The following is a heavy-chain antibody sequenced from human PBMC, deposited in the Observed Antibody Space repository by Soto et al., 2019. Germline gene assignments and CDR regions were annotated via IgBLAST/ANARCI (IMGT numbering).Heavy chain of an antibody. CDR2: INHSGST. CDR1: GGSFSGYY. J-gene: IGHJ5*02. Sequence: SETLSLTCAVYGGSFSGYYWSRIRQPPGKGLEWIGEINHSGSTNYNPSLKSRVTISVDTSKNQFSLKLSSVTAADTAVYYCARGAGIAAAGKGHWFDPWGQGTLVTVSS. D-gene: IGHD6-13*01. V-gene: IGHV4-34*01. CDR3: ARGAGIAAAGKGHWFDP.